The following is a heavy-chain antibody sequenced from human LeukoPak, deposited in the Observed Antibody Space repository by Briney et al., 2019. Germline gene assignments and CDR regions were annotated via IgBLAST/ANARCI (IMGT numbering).Heavy chain of an antibody. CDR1: GGSISSYY. J-gene: IGHJ2*01. CDR2: IYYSGST. V-gene: IGHV4-59*08. Sequence: SETLSLTCTVSGGSISSYYWSWIRQPPGKGREWIGYIYYSGSTNYNPSLKSRVTISVDTSKNQFSLKLSSVTAADTAVYYCARHPSYYYDSSGLGWYFDLWGRGTLVTVSS. D-gene: IGHD3-22*01. CDR3: ARHPSYYYDSSGLGWYFDL.